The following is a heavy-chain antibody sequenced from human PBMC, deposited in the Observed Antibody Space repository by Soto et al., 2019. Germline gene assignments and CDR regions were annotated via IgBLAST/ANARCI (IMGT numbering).Heavy chain of an antibody. CDR1: GFTLSNYA. D-gene: IGHD5-12*01. CDR3: AKAQYSGYAVSLNLDS. V-gene: IGHV3-23*01. CDR2: DTGSGGNT. J-gene: IGHJ4*02. Sequence: EVQLLESGGGLVQPGGSLRLSCAASGFTLSNYAMTWVRQAPGKGLEWVSGDTGSGGNTYYADSVKGRFTISRDKSKNTLYLQMISLRAEDTAVYYCAKAQYSGYAVSLNLDSWGQGALVTVSS.